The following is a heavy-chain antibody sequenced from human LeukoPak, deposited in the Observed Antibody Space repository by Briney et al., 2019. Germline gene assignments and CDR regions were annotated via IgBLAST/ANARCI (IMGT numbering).Heavy chain of an antibody. CDR3: ARLRGYSYGLDY. CDR2: INHSGST. V-gene: IGHV4-34*01. CDR1: GFTFSTYW. D-gene: IGHD5-18*01. J-gene: IGHJ4*02. Sequence: GSLRLSCAASGFTFSTYWMHWIRQPPGKGLEWIGEINHSGSTNYNPSLKSRVTISVDTSKNQFSLKLSSVTAADTAVYYCARLRGYSYGLDYWGQGTLVTVSS.